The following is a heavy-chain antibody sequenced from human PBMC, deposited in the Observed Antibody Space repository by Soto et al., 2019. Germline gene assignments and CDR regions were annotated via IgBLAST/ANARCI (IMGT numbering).Heavy chain of an antibody. D-gene: IGHD5-12*01. J-gene: IGHJ4*02. CDR2: IYWDVDK. CDR1: GFSLSSIGMG. V-gene: IGHV2-5*02. Sequence: QITVKESGLTLVKPTETLTLTCTFSGFSLSSIGMGVGWIRQPPGKALVWLTLIYWDVDKRYSPSLSSSLTTTSDPSKNQVDLTMTNMYPVDTATYYCARLTRGVYDLDRLWEKFAYWGQGALATVS. CDR3: ARLTRGVYDLDRLWEKFAY.